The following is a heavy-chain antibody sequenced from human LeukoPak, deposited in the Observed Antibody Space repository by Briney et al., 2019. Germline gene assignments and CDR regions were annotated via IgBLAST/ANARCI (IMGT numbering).Heavy chain of an antibody. CDR3: TTVVSGGFYNWFDP. D-gene: IGHD3-10*01. Sequence: GGSLRPSCAASGFTFSNAWMSWVRQAPGKGLEWVGRINSKTDGGTTDYAAPVKGRFTISRDDSKNTLCLQMNSLKTEDTAVYYCTTVVSGGFYNWFDPWGQGTLVTVSS. J-gene: IGHJ5*02. CDR1: GFTFSNAW. CDR2: INSKTDGGTT. V-gene: IGHV3-15*01.